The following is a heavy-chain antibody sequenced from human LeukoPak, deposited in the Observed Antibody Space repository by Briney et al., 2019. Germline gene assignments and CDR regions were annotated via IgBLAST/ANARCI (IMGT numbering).Heavy chain of an antibody. Sequence: PGGSLRLSCAASGFTFSTYWMCWVRQAPGKGLEWVANMKEGGSETNYVESVKGRFFISRDNAKNSQRLQMNSLRVEDSAVYYCARCEGFYDYFSGNPTYYFYMDVWGKGTTVTVSS. V-gene: IGHV3-7*01. CDR3: ARCEGFYDYFSGNPTYYFYMDV. CDR2: MKEGGSET. J-gene: IGHJ6*03. CDR1: GFTFSTYW. D-gene: IGHD3-16*01.